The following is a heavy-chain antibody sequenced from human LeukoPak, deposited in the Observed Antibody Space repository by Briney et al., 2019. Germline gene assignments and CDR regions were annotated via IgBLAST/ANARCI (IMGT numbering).Heavy chain of an antibody. CDR2: ITGSSYNK. D-gene: IGHD1-26*01. CDR3: GVGASSASEFDY. J-gene: IGHJ4*02. V-gene: IGHV3-21*01. CDR1: GFTFSDYA. Sequence: GGSLRLSCSASGFTFSDYALNWVRQGPGKGLEWISSITGSSYNKYYAESLKGRVTIYRDNAKNSLYLQMDSMRAEDTAVYYCGVGASSASEFDYWGQGTLVTVSS.